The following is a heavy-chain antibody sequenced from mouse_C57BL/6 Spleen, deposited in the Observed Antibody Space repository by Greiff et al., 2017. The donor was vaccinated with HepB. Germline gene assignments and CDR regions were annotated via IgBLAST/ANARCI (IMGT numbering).Heavy chain of an antibody. J-gene: IGHJ1*03. D-gene: IGHD1-1*02. V-gene: IGHV10-1*01. CDR1: GFSFNTYA. Sequence: DVQLVESGGGLVQPKGSLKLSCAASGFSFNTYAMNWVRQAPGKGLEWVARIRSKSNNYATYYADSVKDRFTISRDDSESMLYLQMNNLKTEDTARYYCGRHGGGYWYFDVWGTGTTVTVSS. CDR2: IRSKSNNYAT. CDR3: GRHGGGYWYFDV.